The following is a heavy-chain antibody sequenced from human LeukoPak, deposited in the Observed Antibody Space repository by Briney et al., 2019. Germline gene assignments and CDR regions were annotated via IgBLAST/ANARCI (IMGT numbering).Heavy chain of an antibody. Sequence: PGGSLRLSCAASGFTFSSYGMHWVRQAPGKGLEWVAFIRYDGSNKYYADSVKGRFTISRDNSKNTLYLQMSSLRAEDTAVYYCAKDGPRGPGYMDVWGKGTTVTISS. CDR3: AKDGPRGPGYMDV. CDR2: IRYDGSNK. V-gene: IGHV3-30*02. CDR1: GFTFSSYG. J-gene: IGHJ6*03. D-gene: IGHD3/OR15-3a*01.